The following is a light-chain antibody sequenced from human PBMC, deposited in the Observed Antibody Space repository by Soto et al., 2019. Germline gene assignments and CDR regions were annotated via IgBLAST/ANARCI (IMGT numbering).Light chain of an antibody. CDR3: QAWDSSTV. J-gene: IGLJ1*01. CDR1: KLGDKY. CDR2: QDS. Sequence: SYELTQPPSVSVSPGQTASITCSGDKLGDKYACWYQQKPGQSPVLVIYQDSKRPSGIPERFSGSNSGNTATLTISGTQAMDEADYHCQAWDSSTVFGTGTKPTVL. V-gene: IGLV3-1*01.